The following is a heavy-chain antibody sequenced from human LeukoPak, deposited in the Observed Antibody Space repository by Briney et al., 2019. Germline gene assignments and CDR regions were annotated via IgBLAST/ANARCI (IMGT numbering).Heavy chain of an antibody. CDR3: AREGGYSFPYVVFYYYYMDV. D-gene: IGHD5-18*01. V-gene: IGHV3-30*03. CDR2: ISYDRSNK. CDR1: GFTFSPYW. J-gene: IGHJ6*03. Sequence: PGGSLRLSCAASGFTFSPYWMSWVRQAPGKGLEWVAVISYDRSNKYYADSVKGRFTISRDNSKNTLYLQMNSLRAEDTAVYYCAREGGYSFPYVVFYYYYMDVWGKGTTVTVSS.